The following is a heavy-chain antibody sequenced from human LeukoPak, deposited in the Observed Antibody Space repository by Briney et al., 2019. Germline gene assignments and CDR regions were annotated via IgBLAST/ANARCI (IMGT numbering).Heavy chain of an antibody. J-gene: IGHJ4*02. Sequence: ASVKVSCKVSGYTLTELSMHWVRQAPGKGLEWMGGFDPEDGETIYAQKFQGRVTMTEDTSTDTAYMELSSLRSEDTAGCYCETVYPGSSREFDYWAQETLVPASS. CDR3: ETVYPGSSREFDY. D-gene: IGHD6-13*01. V-gene: IGHV1-24*01. CDR2: FDPEDGET. CDR1: GYTLTELS.